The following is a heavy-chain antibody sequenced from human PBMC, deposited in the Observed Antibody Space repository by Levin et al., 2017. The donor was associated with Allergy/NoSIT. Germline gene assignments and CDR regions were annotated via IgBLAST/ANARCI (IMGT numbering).Heavy chain of an antibody. CDR1: GFTFDDYG. Sequence: RSGGSLRLSCAASGFTFDDYGMSWVRQAPGKGLEWVSGINWNGGSTGYADSVKGRFTISRDNAKNSLYLQMNSLRAEDTALYYCAREGGYSYYYYYMDVWGKGTTVTVSS. CDR3: AREGGYSYYYYYMDV. D-gene: IGHD5-12*01. V-gene: IGHV3-20*04. CDR2: INWNGGST. J-gene: IGHJ6*03.